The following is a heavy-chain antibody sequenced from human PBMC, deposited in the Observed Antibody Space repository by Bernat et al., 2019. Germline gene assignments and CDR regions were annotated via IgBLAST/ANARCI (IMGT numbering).Heavy chain of an antibody. Sequence: QVQLVESGGGVVQPGRSLRLSCAASGFTFSSYAMHWVRQAPGKGLEWVAVISYDGSNKYYADSVKGRFTISRDNSKNTLYLQMNSLRAEDTAVYYCARDKGGYSSSSWGFWDYWGQGTLVTVSS. J-gene: IGHJ4*02. V-gene: IGHV3-30*01. CDR2: ISYDGSNK. CDR3: ARDKGGYSSSSWGFWDY. CDR1: GFTFSSYA. D-gene: IGHD6-6*01.